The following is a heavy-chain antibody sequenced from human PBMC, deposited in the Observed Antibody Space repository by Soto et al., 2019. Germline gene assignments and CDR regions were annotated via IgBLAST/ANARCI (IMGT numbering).Heavy chain of an antibody. Sequence: QVQLVESGGGVVQPGRSLRLSCAASGFTVSAYTMHWVRQAPGKGLEWVAVISSDGSHKYYADSLKGRFTISRDNSTHTLYLQMNSLGAEDTAVYYCARWEQPLFDYWGQGTLVTVSS. D-gene: IGHD1-26*01. CDR2: ISSDGSHK. V-gene: IGHV3-30-3*01. J-gene: IGHJ4*02. CDR1: GFTVSAYT. CDR3: ARWEQPLFDY.